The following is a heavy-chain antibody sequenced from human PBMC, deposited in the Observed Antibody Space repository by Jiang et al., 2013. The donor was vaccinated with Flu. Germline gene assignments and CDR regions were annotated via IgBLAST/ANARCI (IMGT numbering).Heavy chain of an antibody. V-gene: IGHV3-30*03. D-gene: IGHD2-15*01. J-gene: IGHJ6*02. Sequence: VQLLESGGGVVQPGRSLRLSCAASGFTFSSYGMHWVRQAPGKGLEWVAVISYDGSNKYYADSVKGRFTISRDNSKNTLYLQMNSLRAEDTAVYYCATNDDCSGGSCYWSRLYYYYYYGMDVWGQGTTVTVSS. CDR2: ISYDGSNK. CDR1: GFTFSSYG. CDR3: ATNDDCSGGSCYWSRLYYYYYYGMDV.